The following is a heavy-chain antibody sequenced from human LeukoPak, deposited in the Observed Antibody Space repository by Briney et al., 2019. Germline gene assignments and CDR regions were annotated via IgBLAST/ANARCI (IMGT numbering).Heavy chain of an antibody. Sequence: SETLSLTCAVYGGSFSGYYWSWIRQPPGKGLEWIGEINHSGSTNYNPSLKSRVTISVDTSKNQFSLKLSSVTAADTAVYYCARGRRGGRTFDYWGQGNLVTVSS. CDR2: INHSGST. V-gene: IGHV4-34*01. CDR1: GGSFSGYY. J-gene: IGHJ4*02. CDR3: ARGRRGGRTFDY. D-gene: IGHD3-16*01.